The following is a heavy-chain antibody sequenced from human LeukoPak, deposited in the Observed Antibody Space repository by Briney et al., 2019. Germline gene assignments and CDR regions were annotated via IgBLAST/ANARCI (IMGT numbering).Heavy chain of an antibody. Sequence: PSETLSLTCSVSGGSIRSYYWSWIRQPPGKGLEWIGCIYYTVNTNYNPSLKSRVTISVDTSKNQFSLKLSSVTAADTAVYYCARGWYSSGWYDYWGQGTLVTVSS. D-gene: IGHD6-19*01. V-gene: IGHV4-59*12. CDR3: ARGWYSSGWYDY. J-gene: IGHJ4*02. CDR1: GGSIRSYY. CDR2: IYYTVNT.